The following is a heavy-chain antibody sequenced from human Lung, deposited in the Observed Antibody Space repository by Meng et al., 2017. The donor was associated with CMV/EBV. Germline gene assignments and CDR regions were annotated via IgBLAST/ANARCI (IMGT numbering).Heavy chain of an antibody. J-gene: IGHJ4*02. V-gene: IGHV3-7*01. CDR1: GFTFSSPW. CDR2: IKHDGSEK. CDR3: ANSGLAGGAR. D-gene: IGHD2-21*01. Sequence: GESLKISCVASGFTFSSPWMSWVRRAPGKGLEWVATIKHDGSEKHHGDSAKGRFTISRDNAKNSLFLQMDSLRAEDTAVYYCANSGLAGGARWGQGTLVTVSS.